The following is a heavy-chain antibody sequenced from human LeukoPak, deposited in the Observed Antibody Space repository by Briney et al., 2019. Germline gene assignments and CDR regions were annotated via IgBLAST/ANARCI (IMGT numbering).Heavy chain of an antibody. CDR1: GYSFTTYW. CDR3: ARGGGDDMNWFDP. D-gene: IGHD2-21*02. CDR2: IDPSDSYT. Sequence: GESLKISCEGSGYSFTTYWIGWVRQMPGKGLEWMGRIDPSDSYTKYSPSFQGHVTISVDRSISTAYLQWSSLKASDTAIYYCARGGGDDMNWFDPWGQGTLVSVSS. J-gene: IGHJ5*02. V-gene: IGHV5-10-1*01.